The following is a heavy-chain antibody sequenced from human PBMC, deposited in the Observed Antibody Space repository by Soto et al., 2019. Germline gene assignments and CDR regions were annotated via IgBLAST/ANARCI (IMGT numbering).Heavy chain of an antibody. D-gene: IGHD6-19*01. Sequence: GGSLRLSCAASGFTFRNYGMNWVRQAPGKGLEWVSYIGSEKYYVDSVRGRFTISRDNAKNSLYLQMNSLRAEDTAVYYCARESSGWHKGYYYYGMDVWGQGTTVTVSS. CDR2: IGSEK. CDR3: ARESSGWHKGYYYYGMDV. J-gene: IGHJ6*02. V-gene: IGHV3-7*01. CDR1: GFTFRNYG.